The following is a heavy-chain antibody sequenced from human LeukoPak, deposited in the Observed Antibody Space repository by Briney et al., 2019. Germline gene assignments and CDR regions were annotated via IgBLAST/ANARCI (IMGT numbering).Heavy chain of an antibody. J-gene: IGHJ3*02. CDR1: GDSVSVNSDV. CDR2: TYYRSKWYN. CDR3: ARDADWGFDAFDI. Sequence: SQTLSLTCAISGDSVSVNSDVWNWIRQSPSRGLDWLGRTYYRSKWYNDYAVSVKSRITISPDTSKNQFSLQLDSVTPEDTAVYYCARDADWGFDAFDIWGQGTVVTVSS. V-gene: IGHV6-1*01. D-gene: IGHD7-27*01.